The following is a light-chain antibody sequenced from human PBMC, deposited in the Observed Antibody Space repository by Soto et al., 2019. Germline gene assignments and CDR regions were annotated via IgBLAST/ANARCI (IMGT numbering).Light chain of an antibody. CDR2: LGS. Sequence: DIVMTQSPLSLPVTPGEPASISCRSSQSLLHSNGYNYLDWYLQKPGQSPQLLIYLGSNRASGVPDRFGGSGSCTDFTLKITRVEAEDVGLYYCMQALQSPWTFGQGTKVEIK. CDR1: QSLLHSNGYNY. J-gene: IGKJ1*01. CDR3: MQALQSPWT. V-gene: IGKV2-28*01.